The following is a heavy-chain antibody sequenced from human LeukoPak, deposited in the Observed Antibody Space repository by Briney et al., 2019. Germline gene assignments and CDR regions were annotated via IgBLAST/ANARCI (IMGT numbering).Heavy chain of an antibody. CDR1: GFTFGSYS. J-gene: IGHJ5*02. D-gene: IGHD4-17*01. V-gene: IGHV3-21*01. CDR3: ARGDYGDYVTGEHWFDP. Sequence: PGGSLRLSCAASGFTFGSYSMNWVRQAPGKGLEWVSSISSSSSYIYYADSVKGRFTISRDNAKNSLYLQMNSLRAEDTAVYYCARGDYGDYVTGEHWFDPWGQGTLVTVSS. CDR2: ISSSSSYI.